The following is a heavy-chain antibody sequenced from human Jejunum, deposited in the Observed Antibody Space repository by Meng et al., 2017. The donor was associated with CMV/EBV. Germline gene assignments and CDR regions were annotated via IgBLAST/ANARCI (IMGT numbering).Heavy chain of an antibody. Sequence: FSTYAMDWVRQAPGKGLECVAIISIYGRTEYYADSVKGRFTISRDDSKNTVYLEMNNLKPDDTAIYYCARQQGYFDSTMAYFDSWGQGTQVTVSS. CDR2: ISIYGRTE. D-gene: IGHD2/OR15-2a*01. J-gene: IGHJ4*02. CDR1: FSTYA. CDR3: ARQQGYFDSTMAYFDS. V-gene: IGHV3-30*03.